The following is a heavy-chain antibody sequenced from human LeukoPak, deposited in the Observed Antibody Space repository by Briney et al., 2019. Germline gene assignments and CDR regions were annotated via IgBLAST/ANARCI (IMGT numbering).Heavy chain of an antibody. CDR3: ARDRILYYYDSSGYYSY. CDR2: ISAYNGNT. V-gene: IGHV1-18*01. D-gene: IGHD3-22*01. Sequence: ASVKVSCKASGYTFTSYDISRVLQAPGQGLEWMGWISAYNGNTNYAQKLQGRVTITTDTSTSTAYMALRSLRSDDTAVYYCARDRILYYYDSSGYYSYWGQGTLVTVSS. CDR1: GYTFTSYD. J-gene: IGHJ4*02.